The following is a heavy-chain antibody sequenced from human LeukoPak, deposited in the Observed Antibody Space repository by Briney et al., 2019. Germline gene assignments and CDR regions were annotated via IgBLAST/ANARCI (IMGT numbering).Heavy chain of an antibody. CDR3: TTGTGEYYFDY. V-gene: IGHV3-73*01. CDR1: GFTFSGSG. D-gene: IGHD3-10*01. CDR2: IRSKANNYAT. J-gene: IGHJ4*02. Sequence: GGSLRLSCAASGFTFSGSGMHWVRRASGKGLEWVGRIRSKANNYATAYGASVKGRFTLSRDDSRNTAYLQMNSLKTEDKAVYYCTTGTGEYYFDYWGQGTLVTVSS.